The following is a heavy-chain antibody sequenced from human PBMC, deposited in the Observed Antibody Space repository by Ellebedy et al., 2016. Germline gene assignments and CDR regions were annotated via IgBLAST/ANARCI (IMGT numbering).Heavy chain of an antibody. Sequence: GESLKISCVGSGYSFTNYWIGWVRQMPGKGLEWMGTIYPGNSETRYSPLFQGQVTTSADNSISTAYLQWSSLKASDTAIYYCARHPRNYYGSGTYSTDAFDIWGQGTMVTVSS. J-gene: IGHJ3*02. CDR1: GYSFTNYW. CDR3: ARHPRNYYGSGTYSTDAFDI. V-gene: IGHV5-51*01. D-gene: IGHD3-10*01. CDR2: IYPGNSET.